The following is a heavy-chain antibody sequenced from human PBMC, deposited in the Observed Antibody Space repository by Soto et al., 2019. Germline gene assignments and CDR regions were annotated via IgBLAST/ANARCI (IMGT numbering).Heavy chain of an antibody. D-gene: IGHD3-16*02. CDR1: GGSISSGDYY. CDR3: ARGGTYYDYVWGSYRFDY. Sequence: PSETLSLTCTVSGGSISSGDYYWSWIRQPPGKGLEWIGYTYYSGSTYYNPSLKSRVTISVDTSKNQFSLKLSSVTAADTAVYYCARGGTYYDYVWGSYRFDYWGQGTLVTVSS. V-gene: IGHV4-30-4*01. CDR2: TYYSGST. J-gene: IGHJ4*02.